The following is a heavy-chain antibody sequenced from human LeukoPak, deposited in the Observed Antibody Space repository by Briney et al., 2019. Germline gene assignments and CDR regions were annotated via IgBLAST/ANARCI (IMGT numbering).Heavy chain of an antibody. D-gene: IGHD3-10*01. CDR1: GYTFTSYD. CDR3: ARDRVTMVRGVKFSYFDY. Sequence: GASVKVSCKASGYTFTSYDINWVRQATGQGLEWMGWMNPNSGNTGYAQKFQGRVTMTRNTSISTAYMELSSLRSEDTAVYYCARDRVTMVRGVKFSYFDYWGQGTLVTVSS. CDR2: MNPNSGNT. J-gene: IGHJ4*02. V-gene: IGHV1-8*01.